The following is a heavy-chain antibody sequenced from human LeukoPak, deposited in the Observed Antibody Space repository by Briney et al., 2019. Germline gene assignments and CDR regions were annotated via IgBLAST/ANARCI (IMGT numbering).Heavy chain of an antibody. V-gene: IGHV4-34*01. J-gene: IGHJ5*02. CDR3: ARVRQQLVPDWFDP. CDR2: INHSGST. CDR1: GGSFSGYY. D-gene: IGHD6-13*01. Sequence: SETQSLTCAVYGGSFSGYYWSWIRQPPGKGLEWIGEINHSGSTNYNPSLKSRVTISVDTSKNQFSLKLSSVTAADTAVYYCARVRQQLVPDWFDPWGQGTLVTVSS.